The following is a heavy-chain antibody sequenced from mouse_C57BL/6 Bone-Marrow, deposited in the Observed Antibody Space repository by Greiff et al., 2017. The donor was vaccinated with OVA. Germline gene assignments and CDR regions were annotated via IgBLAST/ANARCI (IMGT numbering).Heavy chain of an antibody. CDR3: ARGGYSNYEAY. V-gene: IGHV1-50*01. D-gene: IGHD2-5*01. Sequence: QVQLQQPGAELVKPGASVKLSCKASGYTFTSYWMQWVKQRPGQGLEWIGEIDPSDSYTNYNQKFKGKATLTVDTSSSTAYMQLSSLTSEDSAVYYCARGGYSNYEAYWGQGTLVTVSA. CDR2: IDPSDSYT. CDR1: GYTFTSYW. J-gene: IGHJ3*01.